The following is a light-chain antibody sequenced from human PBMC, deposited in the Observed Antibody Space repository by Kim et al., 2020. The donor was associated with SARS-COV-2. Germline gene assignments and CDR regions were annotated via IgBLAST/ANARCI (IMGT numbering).Light chain of an antibody. V-gene: IGKV1-39*01. CDR3: QQSYTSPYT. J-gene: IGKJ2*01. CDR2: SAS. CDR1: QRISTY. Sequence: DIQMTQSPSSLSASVRDRVTISCRASQRISTYLTWYQQRPGKAPTLLIYSASSLQSGVPSRFSGSGSGTDFILTISSLQPEDFATYYCQQSYTSPYTFGQGPSWRS.